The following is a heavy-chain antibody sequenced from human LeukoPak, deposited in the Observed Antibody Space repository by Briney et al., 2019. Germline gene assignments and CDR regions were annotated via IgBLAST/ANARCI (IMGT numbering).Heavy chain of an antibody. Sequence: GESLKISCKGSGYSFPSYWIGWVRQIPGKGLEWMGIIYPGDSDTRYSPSFQGQVTIAADKSISTAYLQWSSLKASDTGMYYCALSGSGSYYNGYYGMDVWGQGTTVTVSS. J-gene: IGHJ6*02. CDR3: ALSGSGSYYNGYYGMDV. V-gene: IGHV5-51*01. D-gene: IGHD3-10*01. CDR2: IYPGDSDT. CDR1: GYSFPSYW.